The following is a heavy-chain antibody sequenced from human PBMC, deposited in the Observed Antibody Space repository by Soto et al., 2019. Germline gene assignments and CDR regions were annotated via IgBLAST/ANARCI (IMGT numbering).Heavy chain of an antibody. Sequence: QVQLVESGGGVVQPGRSLRLSCAASGFTFSSYAMHWVRQAPGKGLEWVAVISYDGSNKYYADSVKGRFTISRDNSKNTLYLQMNSLRAEDTAVYYCAREAPTVVYNWFDPWGQGTLVTVPS. D-gene: IGHD2-8*02. J-gene: IGHJ5*02. V-gene: IGHV3-30-3*01. CDR2: ISYDGSNK. CDR3: AREAPTVVYNWFDP. CDR1: GFTFSSYA.